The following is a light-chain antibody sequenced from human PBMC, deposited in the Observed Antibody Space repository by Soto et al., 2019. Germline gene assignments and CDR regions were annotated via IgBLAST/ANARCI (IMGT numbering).Light chain of an antibody. CDR3: TSYLYSSGLFV. Sequence: QSALTQPASVSGSPGQSITISCTGSSSDFTTYHYVSWYRQHPGKAPKLMIYEVSHRPSGVSNRFSGSKSGNTASLTITGLQAEDEADYYCTSYLYSSGLFVFGTGTKVTVL. J-gene: IGLJ1*01. CDR2: EVS. V-gene: IGLV2-14*01. CDR1: SSDFTTYHY.